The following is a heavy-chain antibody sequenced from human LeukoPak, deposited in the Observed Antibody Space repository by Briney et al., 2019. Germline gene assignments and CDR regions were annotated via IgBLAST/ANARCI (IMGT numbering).Heavy chain of an antibody. CDR3: TRVIRLSGGRYYFDY. CDR1: GFAFGDFA. J-gene: IGHJ4*02. V-gene: IGHV3-49*04. Sequence: GGSLRLSCTASGFAFGDFAMSWVRQAPGKGLEGVAFIRSKSYSGTTEHAASVKGRFNISRDDSKSIAYLQMNSLNTDDTAVYYCTRVIRLSGGRYYFDYWGQGTLVTVSS. D-gene: IGHD3-9*01. CDR2: IRSKSYSGTT.